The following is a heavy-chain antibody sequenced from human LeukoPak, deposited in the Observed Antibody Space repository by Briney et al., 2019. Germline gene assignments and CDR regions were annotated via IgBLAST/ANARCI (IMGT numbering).Heavy chain of an antibody. CDR2: IYSGGST. D-gene: IGHD6-13*01. V-gene: IGHV3-66*04. CDR3: ATPAAGPRAEYSHY. J-gene: IGHJ1*01. CDR1: GFTVSSNY. Sequence: GGSLRLSCAASGFTVSSNYMSWVRQAPGKGLEWVSVIYSGGSTYYADSVKGRFTVSRDNAKNSLYVQMNSLRVEDTAVYYCATPAAGPRAEYSHYWGQGTLVTVSS.